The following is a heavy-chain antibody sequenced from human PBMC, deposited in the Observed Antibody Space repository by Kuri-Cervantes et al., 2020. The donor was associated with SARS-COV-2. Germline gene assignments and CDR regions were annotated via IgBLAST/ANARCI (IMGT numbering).Heavy chain of an antibody. J-gene: IGHJ4*03. V-gene: IGHV4-38-2*01. CDR1: GYSISSGYY. CDR2: IYHSGST. Sequence: SETLSLTCAVSGYSISSGYYWGWIRQPPGKGLEWIGSIYHSGSTYYNPSLESRVTISVDTSKNQFSLKLSSVTAADTAVYYCARVARLVSCYFDYWGQGTLVTVSS. D-gene: IGHD6-6*01. CDR3: ARVARLVSCYFDY.